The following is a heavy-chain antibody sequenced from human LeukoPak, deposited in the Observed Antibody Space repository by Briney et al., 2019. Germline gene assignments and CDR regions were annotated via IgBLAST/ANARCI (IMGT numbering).Heavy chain of an antibody. CDR3: VVMDLNYYDSSGYIPHYYYFDY. D-gene: IGHD3-22*01. J-gene: IGHJ4*02. CDR1: GGTFSSYA. V-gene: IGHV1-69*13. Sequence: SVKVSCKASGGTFSSYAISWVRQAPGQGLEWMGGIIPIFGTANYAQKFQGRVTITADESTSTAYMELSSLRSEDTAVYYCVVMDLNYYDSSGYIPHYYYFDYWGQGTLVTVSS. CDR2: IIPIFGTA.